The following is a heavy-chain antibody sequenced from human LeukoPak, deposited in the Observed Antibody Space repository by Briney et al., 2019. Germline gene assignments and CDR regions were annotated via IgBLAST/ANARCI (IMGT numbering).Heavy chain of an antibody. D-gene: IGHD3-10*01. Sequence: SLNVSCKPSRDTLTGVYMHSVPRAAGQRLKWMGWINPNSGGTNYAQKFQGRVIMTRDTSISTDYMELSRLRSDDTAVYYCAMQFYGSGNYYYYYTDVLGKGTTVTVSS. CDR2: INPNSGGT. J-gene: IGHJ6*03. CDR3: AMQFYGSGNYYYYYTDV. V-gene: IGHV1-2*02. CDR1: RDTLTGVY.